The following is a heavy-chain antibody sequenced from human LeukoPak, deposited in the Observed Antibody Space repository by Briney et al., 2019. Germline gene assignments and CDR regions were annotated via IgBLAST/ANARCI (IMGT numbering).Heavy chain of an antibody. D-gene: IGHD7-27*01. CDR2: IIPIFGTA. CDR3: ARATGANYHFDY. Sequence: SVKVSCKASGGTFSSYAISWVRQAPGQGLEWMGGIIPIFGTANYAQKFQGRVTITADKSTSTACMELSSLRSEDTAVYYCARATGANYHFDYWGQGTLVTVSS. CDR1: GGTFSSYA. V-gene: IGHV1-69*06. J-gene: IGHJ4*02.